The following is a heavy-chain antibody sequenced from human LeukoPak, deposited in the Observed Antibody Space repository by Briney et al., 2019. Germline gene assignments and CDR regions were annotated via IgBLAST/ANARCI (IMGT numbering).Heavy chain of an antibody. V-gene: IGHV1-69*04. D-gene: IGHD3-9*01. Sequence: ASVKVSCKASGGTFSSYAISWVRQAPGQGHEWMGRFIPILGIANYAQKFQGRVTITADKSTSTAYMELSSLRSEDTAVYYCARGILRYYYYYYYGMDVWGQGTTVTVSS. CDR1: GGTFSSYA. CDR3: ARGILRYYYYYYYGMDV. CDR2: FIPILGIA. J-gene: IGHJ6*02.